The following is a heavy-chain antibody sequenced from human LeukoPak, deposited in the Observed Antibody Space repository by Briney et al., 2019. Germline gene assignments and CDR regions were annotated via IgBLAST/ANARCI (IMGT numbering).Heavy chain of an antibody. CDR1: GASLSGNY. V-gene: IGHV4-34*01. CDR2: INRSGST. CDR3: ARGPTDYNKLKPGDRDGYNYKSKRTPFDY. Sequence: SETLSLTCAVYGASLSGNYWSWIRQPPGKGLEWIGEINRSGSTKYNPSLKSRVTISVDTSKNQLSLRLSSVTAADTAVYYCARGPTDYNKLKPGDRDGYNYKSKRTPFDYWGQGTLVTVSS. J-gene: IGHJ4*02. D-gene: IGHD5-24*01.